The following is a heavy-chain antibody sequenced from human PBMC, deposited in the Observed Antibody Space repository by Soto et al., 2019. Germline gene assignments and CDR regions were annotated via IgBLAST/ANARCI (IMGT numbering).Heavy chain of an antibody. CDR3: AKVPTVDGNSGYYGMDV. Sequence: GGSLRLSCAASGFTFSSYAMSWVRQAPGKGLEWVSAISGSGGSTYYADSVKGRFTISRDNSKNTLYLQMNSLRAEDTAVYYCAKVPTVDGNSGYYGMDVWGQGTTATVYS. J-gene: IGHJ6*02. CDR2: ISGSGGST. CDR1: GFTFSSYA. D-gene: IGHD6-19*01. V-gene: IGHV3-23*01.